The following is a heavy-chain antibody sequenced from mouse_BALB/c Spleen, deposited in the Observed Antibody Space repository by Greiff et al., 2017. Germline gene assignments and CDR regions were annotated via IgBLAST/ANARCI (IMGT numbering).Heavy chain of an antibody. J-gene: IGHJ4*01. Sequence: QVQLQQSGAELARPGASVKLSCKASGYTFTDYYINWVKQRTGQGLEWIGEIYPGSGNTYYNEKFKGKATLTADKSSSTAYMQLSSLTSEDSAVYYCARANPNWYYAMDYWGQGTSVTVSS. CDR2: IYPGSGNT. V-gene: IGHV1-77*01. CDR3: ARANPNWYYAMDY. CDR1: GYTFTDYY.